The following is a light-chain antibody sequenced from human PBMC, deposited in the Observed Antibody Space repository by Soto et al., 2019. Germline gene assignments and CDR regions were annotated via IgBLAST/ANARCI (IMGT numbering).Light chain of an antibody. CDR1: QSVSSTY. V-gene: IGKV3-20*01. CDR2: GAS. J-gene: IGKJ1*01. Sequence: EIVLTQSPGALSLSPGETATLSCRASQSVSSTYLAWYQQKPGQTPRLLIYGASSRATGIPDRFSGSGSGTDFTLTISGLEPEDFAVYYCQQYSSSLWIFGQGTKVEIK. CDR3: QQYSSSLWI.